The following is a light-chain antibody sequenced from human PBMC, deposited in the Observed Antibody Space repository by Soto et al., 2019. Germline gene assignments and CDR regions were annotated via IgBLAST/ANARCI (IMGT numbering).Light chain of an antibody. CDR3: QQFVEVPFT. CDR2: AAS. CDR1: QSVTGRY. V-gene: IGKV3-20*01. Sequence: EIVLTQSPGTLSLSPGERATLSCRASQSVTGRYIAWYQQKPGQAPRLLIYAASMRATGIPDRFSGSGSGTEFSLIVSRLEPEDSAVYYCQQFVEVPFTFGPGTKVDSK. J-gene: IGKJ3*01.